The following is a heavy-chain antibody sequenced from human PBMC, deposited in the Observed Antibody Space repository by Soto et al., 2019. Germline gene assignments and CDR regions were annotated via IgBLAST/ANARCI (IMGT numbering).Heavy chain of an antibody. D-gene: IGHD6-19*01. V-gene: IGHV3-23*01. CDR3: ARRSSGWDLDY. CDR1: GFTFSSYA. J-gene: IGHJ4*02. Sequence: EVQLLESGGGLVQPGGSLRLSCAASGFTFSSYAMSWVRQAPGKGLEWVSVISGSGGSTYYADSVKGRFTISRDNSKNTLYLQMNSLRAADTAVYYCARRSSGWDLDYWGQGTLVTVSS. CDR2: ISGSGGST.